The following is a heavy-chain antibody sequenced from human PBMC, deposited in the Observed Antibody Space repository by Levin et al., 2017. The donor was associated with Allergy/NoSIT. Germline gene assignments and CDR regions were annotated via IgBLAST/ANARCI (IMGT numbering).Heavy chain of an antibody. V-gene: IGHV3-74*01. CDR2: INGDGSNT. Sequence: QSGGSLRLSCAASEFTFSNYRMFWVRQAPGKGLVWVSRINGDGSNTIYADSVEGRFTISRDNAKNTLYLQMSSLTADDTAVYYCARGLSTVSTGTLGYWGQGTLVTVSS. J-gene: IGHJ4*02. D-gene: IGHD1-7*01. CDR3: ARGLSTVSTGTLGY. CDR1: EFTFSNYR.